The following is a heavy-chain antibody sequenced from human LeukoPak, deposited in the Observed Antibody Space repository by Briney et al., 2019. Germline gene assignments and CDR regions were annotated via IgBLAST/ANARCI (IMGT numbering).Heavy chain of an antibody. CDR1: GGSISSYY. CDR2: IYYGGST. J-gene: IGHJ4*02. Sequence: SETLSLTCTVSGGSISSYYWSWIRQPPGKGLEWIGYIYYGGSTNYNPSLKSRVTISVDTSKNQFSLKLSSVTAADTAVYYCARASYAGPFDYWGQGTLVTVSS. CDR3: ARASYAGPFDY. V-gene: IGHV4-59*01. D-gene: IGHD3-16*02.